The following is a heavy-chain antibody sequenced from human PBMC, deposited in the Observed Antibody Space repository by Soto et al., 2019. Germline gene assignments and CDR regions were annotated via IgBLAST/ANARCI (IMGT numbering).Heavy chain of an antibody. CDR2: INAANGDT. Sequence: QVQLVQSGAEVKKPGASVKVSCKASGYTFTSYTLHWVRLAPGQRLEWMGWINAANGDTKHSQKFQGRVTITRDTSASTGYMELSSLRSEDTAVYYCARGFCTGGSCYSGWYLDLWGRGTLVAVSS. J-gene: IGHJ2*01. CDR3: ARGFCTGGSCYSGWYLDL. D-gene: IGHD2-15*01. CDR1: GYTFTSYT. V-gene: IGHV1-3*01.